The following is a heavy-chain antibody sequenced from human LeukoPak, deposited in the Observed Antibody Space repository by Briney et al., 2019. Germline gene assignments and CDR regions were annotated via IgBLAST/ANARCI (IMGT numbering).Heavy chain of an antibody. J-gene: IGHJ4*02. Sequence: SETLSLTCTVSGGSISSGGYYWSWIRQHPGKGLEWIGYIYYSGSTYYNPSLKSRVTISVDTSKNQFSLKLSSVTAADTAVYYCARERYVLGTYYFDYWGQGTLVTVSS. D-gene: IGHD3-3*02. CDR1: GGSISSGGYY. CDR3: ARERYVLGTYYFDY. V-gene: IGHV4-31*03. CDR2: IYYSGST.